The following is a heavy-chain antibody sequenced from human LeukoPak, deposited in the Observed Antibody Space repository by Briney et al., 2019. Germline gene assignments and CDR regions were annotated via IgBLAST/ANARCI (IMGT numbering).Heavy chain of an antibody. V-gene: IGHV4-30-2*01. J-gene: IGHJ5*02. CDR1: GGSISSGGYS. CDR3: ARVTGYDSPWFDP. Sequence: PSQTLSLTCAVSGGSISSGGYSWSWIRQPPGKGLEWIGYIYHSGSTYYNPSLESRVTISVDRSKNQFSLKLSSVTAADTAVYYCARVTGYDSPWFDPWGQGTLVTVSS. CDR2: IYHSGST. D-gene: IGHD5-12*01.